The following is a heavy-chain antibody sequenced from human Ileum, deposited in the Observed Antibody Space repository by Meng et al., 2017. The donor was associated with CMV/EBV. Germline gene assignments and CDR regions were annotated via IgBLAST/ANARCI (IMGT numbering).Heavy chain of an antibody. V-gene: IGHV4-61*01. J-gene: IGHJ4*02. CDR2: IYYSGST. Sequence: VAGGSVSSGSYYWSWIRQPPGKGLEWIGYIYYSGSTNYNPSLKSRVTISVDTSKNQFSLKLSSVTAADTAVYYCASSLSGVANLIDYWGQGTLVTVSS. D-gene: IGHD3-3*01. CDR3: ASSLSGVANLIDY. CDR1: GGSVSSGSYY.